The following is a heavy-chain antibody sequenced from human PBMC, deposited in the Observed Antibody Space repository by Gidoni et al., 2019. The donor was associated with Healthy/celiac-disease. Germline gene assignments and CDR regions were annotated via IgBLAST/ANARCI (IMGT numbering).Heavy chain of an antibody. CDR3: ARDRPRETIVGVVRSSYNWFDP. J-gene: IGHJ5*02. CDR1: GGTFSRYA. V-gene: IGHV1-69*12. D-gene: IGHD3-3*01. CDR2: IIPIFGTA. Sequence: QVQLVQSGAEVKKPGSSVTVSCQASGGTFSRYAISWVRQAPGQGLEWMGGIIPIFGTANYAQKVQGRVTITADESTSTAYMELSSLRSEDTAVYYCARDRPRETIVGVVRSSYNWFDPWGQGTLVTVSS.